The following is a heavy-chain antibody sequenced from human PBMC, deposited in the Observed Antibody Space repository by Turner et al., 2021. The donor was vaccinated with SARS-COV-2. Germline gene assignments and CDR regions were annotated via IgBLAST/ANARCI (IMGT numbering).Heavy chain of an antibody. J-gene: IGHJ6*02. CDR2: IIPIRGIA. CDR1: GGTFSSYA. V-gene: IGHV1-69*04. D-gene: IGHD4-17*01. CDR3: ARDVDYFSPIWGSHHYYYGMDV. Sequence: QVQLVQSGAEVKQPGSSVKVSCKASGGTFSSYALSWVRQAPGQGLEWMGRIIPIRGIANYAQNFQGRVTITADESSSTAYMELSSLRSEDTAVYYCARDVDYFSPIWGSHHYYYGMDVWGQGTTVTVSS.